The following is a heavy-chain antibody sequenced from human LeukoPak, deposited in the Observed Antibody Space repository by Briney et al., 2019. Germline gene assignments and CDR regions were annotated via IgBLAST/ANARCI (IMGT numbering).Heavy chain of an antibody. CDR1: GYSFTSYW. J-gene: IGHJ6*02. V-gene: IGHV5-10-1*01. D-gene: IGHD6-13*01. CDR2: IDPSDSYT. CDR3: ARDIYTSTSPEDV. Sequence: GESLKISCKVSGYSFTSYWISWVRQMPGKGLEWMGRIDPSDSYTNYSPSFQGHVTISADKSISTAYLQWSSLKASDTAIYYCARDIYTSTSPEDVWGQGTTVTVSS.